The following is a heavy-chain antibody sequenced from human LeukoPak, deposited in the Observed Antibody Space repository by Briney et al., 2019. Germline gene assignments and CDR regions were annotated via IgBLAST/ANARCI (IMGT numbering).Heavy chain of an antibody. J-gene: IGHJ4*02. CDR3: ARDSGSGSNDY. Sequence: ASVKVSCKASGYTFTSYAIHWVRQAPGQRLEWMGWISAGNGNTKYSQNFQGRVTFISNTTATTAFMELSSLRSEDAAVYYCARDSGSGSNDYWGQGTLVTVSS. D-gene: IGHD1-26*01. CDR1: GYTFTSYA. V-gene: IGHV1-3*01. CDR2: ISAGNGNT.